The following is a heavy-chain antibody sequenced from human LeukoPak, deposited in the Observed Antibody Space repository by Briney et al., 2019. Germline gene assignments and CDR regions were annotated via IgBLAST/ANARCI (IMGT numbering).Heavy chain of an antibody. J-gene: IGHJ4*02. D-gene: IGHD3-10*01. CDR3: ARGRSVGVISSFDY. CDR2: IINSGGST. Sequence: GGSLRLSCAASGFTFSSYAMSWVRQTPEKGLEWVSGIINSGGSTYYRDSVKGRFTISRDNSKDTLYLQMNSLRAEDTAVYYCARGRSVGVISSFDYWGQGNLVTVSS. CDR1: GFTFSSYA. V-gene: IGHV3-23*01.